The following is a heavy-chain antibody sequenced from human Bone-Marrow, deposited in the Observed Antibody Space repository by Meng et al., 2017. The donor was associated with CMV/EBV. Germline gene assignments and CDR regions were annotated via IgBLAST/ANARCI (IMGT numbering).Heavy chain of an antibody. V-gene: IGHV3-53*01. CDR1: GFTVSSNY. CDR2: IYSGGST. J-gene: IGHJ4*02. D-gene: IGHD6-13*01. Sequence: SLKISCASSGFTVSSNYMSWVRHPPGKGLEWVSVIYSGGSTYYADSVKGRFTISRDNSKNTLYLQMNSLRAEDTAVYYCASSSSSWFFDYWGQGTLVTVSS. CDR3: ASSSSSWFFDY.